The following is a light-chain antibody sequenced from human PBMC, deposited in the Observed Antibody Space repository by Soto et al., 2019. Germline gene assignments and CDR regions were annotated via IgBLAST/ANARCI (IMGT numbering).Light chain of an antibody. CDR3: QQYGSSSWT. CDR2: GAS. Sequence: EIVLTQSPGTLSLSPGERATLSCRASQSVSSSYLAWYQQKPGQAPRLLIYGASSRATGIPDRFSGSGSGTHFTLPLSRLEPEDFAVYYCQQYGSSSWTFGQGTKVEIK. CDR1: QSVSSSY. V-gene: IGKV3-20*01. J-gene: IGKJ1*01.